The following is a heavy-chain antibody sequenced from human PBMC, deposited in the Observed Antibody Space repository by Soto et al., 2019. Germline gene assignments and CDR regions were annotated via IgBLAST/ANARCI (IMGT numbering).Heavy chain of an antibody. J-gene: IGHJ4*02. CDR3: ARGGRTGWRYFDY. V-gene: IGHV3-72*01. D-gene: IGHD6-19*01. CDR2: TRNKVNSYTT. CDR1: GFTISDYY. Sequence: EVQLVESGGGLVQPGGSLRLSCAASGFTISDYYLDWVLQAPGKGLEWVGRTRNKVNSYTTEYAASVRGRFTISRDDSKNSLYLQMNSMKTEDTAVYYCARGGRTGWRYFDYWGQGTRVTVSS.